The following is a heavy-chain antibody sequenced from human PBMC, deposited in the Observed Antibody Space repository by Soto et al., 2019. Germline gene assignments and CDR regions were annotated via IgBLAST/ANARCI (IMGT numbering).Heavy chain of an antibody. CDR2: INAGNGNT. CDR3: ARESRAARHFDY. Sequence: GASVKVSCKASGYTFTSYAMHWVRQAPGQRLEWMGWINAGNGNTKYSQKFQGRVTITRDTSASTAYMELSSLRSEDTAVYYCARESRAARHFDYWGQGTLVTVSS. V-gene: IGHV1-3*01. CDR1: GYTFTSYA. D-gene: IGHD6-6*01. J-gene: IGHJ4*02.